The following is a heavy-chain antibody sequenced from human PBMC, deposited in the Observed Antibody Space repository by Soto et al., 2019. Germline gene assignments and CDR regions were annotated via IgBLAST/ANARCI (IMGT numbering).Heavy chain of an antibody. D-gene: IGHD3-10*01. CDR2: IIPIFGTA. Sequence: QVQLVQSGAEVKKPGSSVKVSCKASGGTFSSYAISWVRQAPGQGLEWMGGIIPIFGTANYAQKFQGRVTITADESTSTAYMKLSSLRSEDTAVYYCARDDVVTMVRGYYYGMDVWGQGTTVTVSS. J-gene: IGHJ6*02. CDR3: ARDDVVTMVRGYYYGMDV. V-gene: IGHV1-69*12. CDR1: GGTFSSYA.